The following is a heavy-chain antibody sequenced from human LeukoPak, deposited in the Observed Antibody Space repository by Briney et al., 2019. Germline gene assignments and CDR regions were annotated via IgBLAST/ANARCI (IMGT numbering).Heavy chain of an antibody. J-gene: IGHJ4*02. Sequence: SETLSLTCTVSGGSISSSSYYWGWVRQPPGKGLEWIGSIYYSGSTYYNPSLKSRVTISVDTSKNQFSLKLSSVTAADTAVYYCARGPTGGLDYWGQGTLVTVSS. D-gene: IGHD2-8*02. CDR1: GGSISSSSYY. CDR3: ARGPTGGLDY. V-gene: IGHV4-39*07. CDR2: IYYSGST.